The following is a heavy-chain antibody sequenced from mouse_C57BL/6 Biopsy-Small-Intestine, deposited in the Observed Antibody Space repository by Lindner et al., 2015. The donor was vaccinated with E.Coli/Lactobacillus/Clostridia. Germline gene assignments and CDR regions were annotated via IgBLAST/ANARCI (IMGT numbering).Heavy chain of an antibody. CDR1: GYTFTDNE. D-gene: IGHD1-1*01. V-gene: IGHV1-15*01. CDR2: IDPETGGT. CDR3: TRGTTDV. J-gene: IGHJ1*03. Sequence: VQLQESGAELVRPGASVTLSCKASGYTFTDNEMHWVKQTPVHGLEWSGGIDPETGGTAYNQKFKGKAILTADKSSSTAYMELRSLTSEDSAVYYCTRGTTDVWGTGTTVIVSS.